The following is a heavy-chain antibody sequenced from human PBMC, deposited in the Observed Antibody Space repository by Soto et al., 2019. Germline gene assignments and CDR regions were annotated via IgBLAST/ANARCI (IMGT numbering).Heavy chain of an antibody. CDR3: AYGGSCDY. CDR1: GFSFNTYE. J-gene: IGHJ4*02. CDR2: ISSSGSTI. Sequence: EVQLVESGGGLVQPGGSLRLSCAASGFSFNTYEMNWVRQAPGKGLEWVSYISSSGSTIDYADSVKGRFTVSRDNGKNSLYLQMTSLRAEDTAVYYCAYGGSCDYWGQGTQVTVSS. D-gene: IGHD1-26*01. V-gene: IGHV3-48*03.